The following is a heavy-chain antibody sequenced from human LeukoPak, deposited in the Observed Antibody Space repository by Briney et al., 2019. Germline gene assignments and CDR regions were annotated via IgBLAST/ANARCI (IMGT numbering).Heavy chain of an antibody. D-gene: IGHD3-10*01. CDR2: ISYDGSNK. J-gene: IGHJ6*04. V-gene: IGHV3-30*04. CDR3: AKYYYGSGDV. Sequence: PGGSLRLSCAASGFTFSSYAMHWVRQAPGKGLEWVAVISYDGSNKYYADSVKGRFTISRDNSKNTLYLQMNSLRAEDTAVYYCAKYYYGSGDVWGKGTTVTVSS. CDR1: GFTFSSYA.